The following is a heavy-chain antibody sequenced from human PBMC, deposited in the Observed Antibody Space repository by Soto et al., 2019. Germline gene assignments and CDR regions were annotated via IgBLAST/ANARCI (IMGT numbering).Heavy chain of an antibody. CDR3: ARGAPRMTSSGMDV. CDR1: GYTFTGYY. Sequence: ASVKVSCKASGYTFTGYYMHWVRQAPGQGLEWMGWINPNSGGTNYAQKFQGRVTMTRDTSISTAYMELSRLRSDDTAVYYCARGAPRMTSSGMDVWGQGTTVTVSS. J-gene: IGHJ6*02. CDR2: INPNSGGT. D-gene: IGHD6-6*01. V-gene: IGHV1-2*02.